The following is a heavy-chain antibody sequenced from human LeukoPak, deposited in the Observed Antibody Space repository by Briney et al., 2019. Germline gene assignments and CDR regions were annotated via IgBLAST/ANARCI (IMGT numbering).Heavy chain of an antibody. J-gene: IGHJ4*02. CDR2: IWYDGSNK. D-gene: IGHD6-13*01. CDR3: ARAYSGIAAAGIDY. V-gene: IGHV3-33*01. CDR1: GVTFSSFG. Sequence: GGSLRLSCAASGVTFSSFGMHWVRQAPGKGLEWVAVIWYDGSNKYYADSVKGRFTISRDNSKNTLYLQMNSLRAEDTAVFYCARAYSGIAAAGIDYWGQGTLVTVSS.